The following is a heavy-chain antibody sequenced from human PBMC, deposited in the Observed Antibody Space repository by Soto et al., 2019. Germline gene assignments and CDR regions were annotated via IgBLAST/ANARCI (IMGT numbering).Heavy chain of an antibody. Sequence: ASVKVSCKASGGTFSSYAISWVRQAPGQGLEWMGGIIPIFGTANYAQKFQGRVTITADESTSTAYMELSSLRSEDTAVYYCARFDYYGSGNFHYYGMDVWGQGTTVTVAS. CDR3: ARFDYYGSGNFHYYGMDV. D-gene: IGHD3-10*01. J-gene: IGHJ6*02. CDR1: GGTFSSYA. CDR2: IIPIFGTA. V-gene: IGHV1-69*13.